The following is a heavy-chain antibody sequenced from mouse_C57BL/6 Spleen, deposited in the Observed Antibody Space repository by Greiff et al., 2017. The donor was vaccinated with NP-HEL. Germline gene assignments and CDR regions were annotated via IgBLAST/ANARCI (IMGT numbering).Heavy chain of an antibody. CDR2: ISGGGGNT. V-gene: IGHV5-9*01. Sequence: EVHLVESGGGLVKPGGSLKLSCAASGFTFSSYTMSWVRQTPEQRLEWVATISGGGGNTYYPDSVKGRFTISRDKAKNTLYLLMSSLRSEDTALYYCASAHNYYAMDYWGQGTSVTVSA. J-gene: IGHJ4*01. D-gene: IGHD3-1*01. CDR3: ASAHNYYAMDY. CDR1: GFTFSSYT.